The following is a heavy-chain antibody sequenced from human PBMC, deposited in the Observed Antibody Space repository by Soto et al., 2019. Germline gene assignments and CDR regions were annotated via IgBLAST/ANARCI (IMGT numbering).Heavy chain of an antibody. D-gene: IGHD5-18*01. CDR3: ARGGYRTLAWFDP. CDR1: GGSISNYY. V-gene: IGHV4-59*01. J-gene: IGHJ5*02. CDR2: IYLSGTT. Sequence: QVQVQESGPGLVKPSETLSLTCTVSGGSISNYYWSWIRQSPGKGLEWIANIYLSGTTNYNLSLKGRVSISIDSSKNQVSLRLKSVTAADTAVYYCARGGYRTLAWFDPWGQGTLVTVSS.